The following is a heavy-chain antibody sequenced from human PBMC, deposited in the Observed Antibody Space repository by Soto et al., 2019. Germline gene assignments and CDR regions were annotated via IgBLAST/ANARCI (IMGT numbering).Heavy chain of an antibody. CDR1: GFNFISYA. Sequence: GGSLRLSCAASGFNFISYAMSWVRQTTGKGLEWVANIKEDGSEKYYVDSVKGRFTISRDNAKNSLYLQMNSLRAEDTAVYYCARDPNILTGYHYYFAYWGQGTLVTVSS. D-gene: IGHD3-9*01. CDR2: IKEDGSEK. V-gene: IGHV3-7*03. J-gene: IGHJ4*02. CDR3: ARDPNILTGYHYYFAY.